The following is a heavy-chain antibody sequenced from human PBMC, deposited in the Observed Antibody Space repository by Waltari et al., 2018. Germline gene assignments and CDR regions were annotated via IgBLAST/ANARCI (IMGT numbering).Heavy chain of an antibody. V-gene: IGHV1-2*02. Sequence: QVQLVQSGAAVKKPGASVKVSCKAYGYRFTLHYIHWVRQAPGKGLEWMGWINPNRGGRNYAQKFQGRVTMTRETSISTAYMEVSRLRSDDTAVYYCARGYYGDFTLDYWGQGTLVTVSS. D-gene: IGHD4-17*01. CDR1: GYRFTLHY. CDR2: INPNRGGR. CDR3: ARGYYGDFTLDY. J-gene: IGHJ4*02.